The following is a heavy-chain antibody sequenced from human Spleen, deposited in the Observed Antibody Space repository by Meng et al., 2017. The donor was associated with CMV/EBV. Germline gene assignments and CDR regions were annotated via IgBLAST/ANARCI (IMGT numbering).Heavy chain of an antibody. V-gene: IGHV1-69*10. Sequence: QAQLVQSGAEVKKPGSSVKVSCKASGGTFGSYGISWVRQAPGQGLEWMGRIIPMLRIANYAQKFQGRVTATADKSTRTAYMELSSLTSEDTAVYYCARGSGYLNPFDYWGQGTLVTVSS. J-gene: IGHJ4*02. CDR1: GGTFGSYG. CDR2: IIPMLRIA. CDR3: ARGSGYLNPFDY. D-gene: IGHD5-12*01.